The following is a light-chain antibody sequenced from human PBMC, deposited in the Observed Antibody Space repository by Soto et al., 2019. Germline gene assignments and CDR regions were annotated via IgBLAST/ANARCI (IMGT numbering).Light chain of an antibody. CDR2: DAS. Sequence: EIVLTQSPATLSLSLGARAPLSCRSSRSVSRYLAWYQQKPCQAHRLLIFDASNRATGIPARFSGSGSGTEFTLTISSLEPEDFAVYYCQQRSNWPTFTFGQGTKVDIK. J-gene: IGKJ3*01. V-gene: IGKV3-11*01. CDR3: QQRSNWPTFT. CDR1: RSVSRY.